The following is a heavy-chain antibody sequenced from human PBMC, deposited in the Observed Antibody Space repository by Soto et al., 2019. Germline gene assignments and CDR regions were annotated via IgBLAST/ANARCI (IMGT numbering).Heavy chain of an antibody. J-gene: IGHJ5*02. CDR2: INSDASHT. D-gene: IGHD2-2*01. V-gene: IGHV3-74*01. CDR1: GFTFSTYW. Sequence: EVQLVESGGGLVQPGGSLRLSCAASGFTFSTYWMHWVRQVPGKGLEWVSRINSDASHTYDADSVKGRFTISRDNAKTTLHFGMNSLRAICTAESYCVRDGHCITTSCYGNRFDPWGQGTLFTVSS. CDR3: VRDGHCITTSCYGNRFDP.